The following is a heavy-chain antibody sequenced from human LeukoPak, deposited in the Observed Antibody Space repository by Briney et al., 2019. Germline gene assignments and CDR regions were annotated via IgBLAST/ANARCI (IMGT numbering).Heavy chain of an antibody. J-gene: IGHJ4*02. D-gene: IGHD5-18*01. CDR3: ASYRGYSYGYYFNY. CDR1: GGSISSYY. Sequence: SETLSLTCTVSGGSISSYYWSWIRQPPGKGLEWIGYIYYSGSTNYNPSLKSRVTISIDTSKNQFSLRLNSVTAADTAVYYCASYRGYSYGYYFNYWGQGTLVTVSS. V-gene: IGHV4-59*01. CDR2: IYYSGST.